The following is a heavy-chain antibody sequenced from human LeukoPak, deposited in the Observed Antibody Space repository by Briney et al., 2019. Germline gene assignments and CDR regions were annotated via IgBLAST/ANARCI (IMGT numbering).Heavy chain of an antibody. CDR2: INPNSGGT. D-gene: IGHD3-10*01. J-gene: IGHJ6*03. CDR1: GYTFSDYY. V-gene: IGHV1-2*02. CDR3: ARDRGRISDYYGSGRSLQYYMDV. Sequence: ASVKVSCKASGYTFSDYYMHWVRQAPGQGLECMGWINPNSGGTNDAQKFQGRVTMTRDTSISTAHMDLSRLTSDDTAVYYCARDRGRISDYYGSGRSLQYYMDVWGKGTTVTVSS.